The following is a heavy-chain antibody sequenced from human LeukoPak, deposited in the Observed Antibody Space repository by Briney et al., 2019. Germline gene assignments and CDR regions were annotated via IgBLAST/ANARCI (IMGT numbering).Heavy chain of an antibody. CDR2: ISWNGGST. CDR3: ARDSGLFSGGYYVY. V-gene: IGHV3-20*04. CDR1: GFTFDDYG. D-gene: IGHD1-26*01. J-gene: IGHJ4*02. Sequence: GGSLGLSCAASGFTFDDYGMSWVRQVPGKGLEWVSVISWNGGSTGYADSVKDRFTISRDNAKNSLYLQMNSLRAEDTALYYCARDSGLFSGGYYVYWGQGTLVTVSS.